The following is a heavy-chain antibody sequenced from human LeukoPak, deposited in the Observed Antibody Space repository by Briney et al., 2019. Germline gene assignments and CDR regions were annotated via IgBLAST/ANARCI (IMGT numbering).Heavy chain of an antibody. CDR2: ISSSGSPI. Sequence: GGSLRLSCAASGFTFSDYYMSWIRQALGKGLEWVSYISSSGSPIYYADSVKGRFTISRDNSKNTLYLQMNSLRAEDTAVYYCARSPPPDYGDYPVYYYYGMDVWGQGTTVTVSS. CDR3: ARSPPPDYGDYPVYYYYGMDV. D-gene: IGHD4-17*01. CDR1: GFTFSDYY. J-gene: IGHJ6*02. V-gene: IGHV3-11*04.